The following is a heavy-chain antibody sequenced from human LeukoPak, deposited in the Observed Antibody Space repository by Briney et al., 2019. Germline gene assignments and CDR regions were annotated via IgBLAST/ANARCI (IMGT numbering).Heavy chain of an antibody. CDR3: ARGPVSYGDLNYYFDY. V-gene: IGHV1-3*03. Sequence: GASVKVSCKASGGTFSDYALNWVRQAPGQRLEWMGWINAGNGNTKYSQEFQGRITITRDTSASTAYMELSSLRSEDMAVYYCARGPVSYGDLNYYFDYWGQGTLVTVSS. J-gene: IGHJ4*02. CDR2: INAGNGNT. CDR1: GGTFSDYA. D-gene: IGHD4-17*01.